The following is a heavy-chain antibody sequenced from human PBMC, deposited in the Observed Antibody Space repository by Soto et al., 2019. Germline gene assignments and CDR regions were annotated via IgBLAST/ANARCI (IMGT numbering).Heavy chain of an antibody. CDR1: GYTFTSYD. D-gene: IGHD2-2*02. V-gene: IGHV1-8*01. CDR3: ARGLGYCSSTTCSTRKHIWNYKQPGLDYYMDV. CDR2: MNPNSGNT. J-gene: IGHJ6*03. Sequence: QVQLVQSGAEVKKPGASVKVSCKASGYTFTSYDINWVRQATGQGLEWMGWMNPNSGNTGYAQKFQGRVTMTRNTSISTAYMELSSLRSEDTAVYYCARGLGYCSSTTCSTRKHIWNYKQPGLDYYMDVWGKGTTVTVSS.